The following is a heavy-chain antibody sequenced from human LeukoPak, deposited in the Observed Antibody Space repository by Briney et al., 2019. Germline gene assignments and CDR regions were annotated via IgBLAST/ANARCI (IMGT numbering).Heavy chain of an antibody. D-gene: IGHD2-15*01. CDR3: ASSSWVPYFDY. CDR1: GFTFSSYS. V-gene: IGHV3-48*04. Sequence: GGSLRLSCAASGFTFSSYSMNWVRQAPGKGLEWVSYINSSSSTIYYADSVKGRFTISRDNAKNSLYLQMNSLRAEDTAVYYCASSSWVPYFDYWGQGTLVTVSS. J-gene: IGHJ4*02. CDR2: INSSSSTI.